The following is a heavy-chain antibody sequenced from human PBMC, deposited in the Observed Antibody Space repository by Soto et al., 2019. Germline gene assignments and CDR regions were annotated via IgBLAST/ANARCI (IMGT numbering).Heavy chain of an antibody. D-gene: IGHD3-22*01. CDR3: TGGGVSSGPGY. CDR2: IDTLSSTM. J-gene: IGHJ4*02. Sequence: EVQLVESGGGLVQPGGSLRLSCAASGFTFSSSSMNWVRQAPGKGLEWVSFIDTLSSTMYYADSVRGRFTISRDNAKNSLYLQMNRLRAGDTAIYYCTGGGVSSGPGYWGQGTVVTVSS. CDR1: GFTFSSSS. V-gene: IGHV3-48*01.